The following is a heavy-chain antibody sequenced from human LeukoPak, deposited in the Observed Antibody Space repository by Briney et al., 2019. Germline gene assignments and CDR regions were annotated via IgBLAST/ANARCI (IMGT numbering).Heavy chain of an antibody. J-gene: IGHJ5*02. V-gene: IGHV3-21*01. CDR3: ARGYDFWSGYWSNWFDP. Sequence: GGSLRLSCAASGFTFSSYSMNWVRQAPGKGLEWVSSISSSSSYIYYADSVKGRFTISRDNAKNSLYLQMNSLRAEDTAVYYCARGYDFWSGYWSNWFDPWGQGTLVTVSS. CDR1: GFTFSSYS. CDR2: ISSSSSYI. D-gene: IGHD3-3*01.